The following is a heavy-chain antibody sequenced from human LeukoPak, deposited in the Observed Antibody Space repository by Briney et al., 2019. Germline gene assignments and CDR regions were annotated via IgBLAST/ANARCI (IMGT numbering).Heavy chain of an antibody. J-gene: IGHJ4*02. CDR2: IIPIFGTA. D-gene: IGHD4-17*01. V-gene: IGHV1-69*06. CDR1: GGTFSSYA. Sequence: SVKVSCKASGGTFSSYAISWVRQAPGQGLEWMGGIIPIFGTANYAQKFQGRVTITADKSTSTAYMELSSLRSEDTAIYYCARDAAYGYDRFDYWGQGTQVTVSS. CDR3: ARDAAYGYDRFDY.